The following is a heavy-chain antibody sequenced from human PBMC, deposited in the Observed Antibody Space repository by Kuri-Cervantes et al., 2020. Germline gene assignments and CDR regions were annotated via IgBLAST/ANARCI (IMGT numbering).Heavy chain of an antibody. CDR3: AKEKWTTVTPYFDY. CDR2: ISGSGGST. J-gene: IGHJ4*02. V-gene: IGHV3-23*01. D-gene: IGHD4-17*01. Sequence: GESLKISCAASGFIFRNYGMNWVRQTPGKGLEWVSSISGSGGSTYYADPVKGRFTISRDNSKNTLYLQMNSLRAEDTAVYYCAKEKWTTVTPYFDYWGQGTLVTVSS. CDR1: GFIFRNYG.